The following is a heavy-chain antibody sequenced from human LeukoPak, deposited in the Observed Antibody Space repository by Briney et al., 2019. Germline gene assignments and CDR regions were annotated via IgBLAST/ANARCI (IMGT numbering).Heavy chain of an antibody. J-gene: IGHJ3*02. CDR1: GFTFSSYA. V-gene: IGHV4-59*12. Sequence: PGGSLRLSCAASGFTFSSYAMSWVRQPPGKGLEWIGNILYSGSTYYSPSLKSRVTISLDTSRNQFSLKLTSVTAADTAVYYCAKSNGYGLVDIWGQGTMVTVSS. D-gene: IGHD3-10*01. CDR3: AKSNGYGLVDI. CDR2: ILYSGST.